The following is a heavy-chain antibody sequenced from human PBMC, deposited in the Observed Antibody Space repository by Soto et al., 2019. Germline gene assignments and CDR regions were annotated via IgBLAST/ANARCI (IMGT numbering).Heavy chain of an antibody. V-gene: IGHV1-69*02. CDR1: GGTFSSYT. Sequence: SVKVSCKASGGTFSSYTISWVRQAPGQGLEWMGRIIPILGIANYAQKFQGRVTMTRNTSISTAYMELSSLRSEDTAVYYCARVGAVNSGWGQGTMVTVSS. CDR3: ARVGAVNSG. J-gene: IGHJ3*01. CDR2: IIPILGIA. D-gene: IGHD6-19*01.